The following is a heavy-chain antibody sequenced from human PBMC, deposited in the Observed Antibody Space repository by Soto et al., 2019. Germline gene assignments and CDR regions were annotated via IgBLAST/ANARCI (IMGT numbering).Heavy chain of an antibody. D-gene: IGHD6-13*01. V-gene: IGHV3-66*01. CDR2: IYSGGST. CDR1: GFTVSSNY. Sequence: GGSLRLSCAASGFTVSSNYMSWVRQAPGKGLEWVSVIYSGGSTYYADSVKGRFTISRDNSKNTLYLQMNSLRAEDTAVYYCARDSSSNYYYMDVWGKGTTVTVSS. CDR3: ARDSSSNYYYMDV. J-gene: IGHJ6*03.